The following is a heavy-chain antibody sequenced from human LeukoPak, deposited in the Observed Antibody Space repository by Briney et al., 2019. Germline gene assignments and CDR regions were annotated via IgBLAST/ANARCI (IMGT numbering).Heavy chain of an antibody. CDR3: ARETDFSPFDC. D-gene: IGHD3/OR15-3a*01. J-gene: IGHJ4*01. CDR2: IWYDGSNK. Sequence: GGSLRLSCAASGFTFSSYGMHWVRQAPGKGLEWVAVIWYDGSNKYFADSVKGRFTISRDNSKNTLYLQMNSLRAEETAVYYCARETDFSPFDCWGQGTLVTVSS. V-gene: IGHV3-33*01. CDR1: GFTFSSYG.